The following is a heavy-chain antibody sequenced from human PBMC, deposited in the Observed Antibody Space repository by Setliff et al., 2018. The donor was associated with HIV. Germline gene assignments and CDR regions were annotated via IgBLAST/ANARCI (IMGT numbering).Heavy chain of an antibody. CDR2: INTQTGSP. Sequence: ASVKVSCKASGYSFINYAMNWVRQAPGQGLEWMGWINTQTGSPTYAQAFTGRFVFSVDTSVTTTYLQISGLKADDTAVYYCARALYGEYGGDLNWLDPWGQGTLVTVSS. CDR3: ARALYGEYGGDLNWLDP. D-gene: IGHD4-17*01. J-gene: IGHJ5*02. CDR1: GYSFINYA. V-gene: IGHV7-4-1*02.